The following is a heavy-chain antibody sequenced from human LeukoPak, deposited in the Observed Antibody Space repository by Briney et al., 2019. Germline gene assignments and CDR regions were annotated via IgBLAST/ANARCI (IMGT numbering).Heavy chain of an antibody. CDR3: ARDRKYHDS. Sequence: PSETLSLTCTVSGGSISSYYWGWIRRPPGKGLEWIGSINHRGSTYYNPSLKSRVTISVDTSKNQFFLKLTSVTAADTAVYYCARDRKYHDSWGQGTLVTVSS. CDR2: INHRGST. J-gene: IGHJ4*02. CDR1: GGSISSYY. V-gene: IGHV4-38-2*02. D-gene: IGHD3-22*01.